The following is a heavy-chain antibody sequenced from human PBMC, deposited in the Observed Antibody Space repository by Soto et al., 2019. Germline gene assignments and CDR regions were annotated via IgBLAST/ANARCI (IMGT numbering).Heavy chain of an antibody. V-gene: IGHV3-7*01. CDR1: GFTFSSYW. CDR2: IKQDGSEK. CDR3: ARGVDYDSSGYYPIAFDY. Sequence: SGGSLRLSCAASGFTFSSYWMSWVRQAPGKGLEWVANIKQDGSEKYYVDSVKGRFTISRDNAKNSLYLQMNSLRAEDTAVYYCARGVDYDSSGYYPIAFDYWGQGTLVTVSS. D-gene: IGHD3-22*01. J-gene: IGHJ4*02.